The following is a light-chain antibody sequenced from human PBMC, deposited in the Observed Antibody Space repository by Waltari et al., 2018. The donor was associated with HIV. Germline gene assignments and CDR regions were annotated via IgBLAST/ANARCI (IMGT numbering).Light chain of an antibody. CDR3: QKCNAAPWT. J-gene: IGKJ1*01. V-gene: IGKV1-27*01. CDR1: QDISHF. Sequence: DIQVTQSPSSLPASEGDRVTITCRTSQDISHFLAWFQQKPGKVPRLLIYPASTLQSGVPSRFSGSGSGTDFTLTISSLQPEDVATYYCQKCNAAPWTFGQGTKVEIK. CDR2: PAS.